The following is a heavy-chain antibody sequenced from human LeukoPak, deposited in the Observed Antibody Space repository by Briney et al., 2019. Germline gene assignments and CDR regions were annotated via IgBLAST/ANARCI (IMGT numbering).Heavy chain of an antibody. D-gene: IGHD3-10*01. J-gene: IGHJ5*02. CDR2: IIPIFGTA. CDR3: ARDRGYYGSGKWNWFDP. CDR1: GYTFTSYG. V-gene: IGHV1-69*13. Sequence: GASVKVSCKASGYTFTSYGISWVRQAPGQGLEWMGGIIPIFGTANYAQKFQGRVTITADESTSTAYMELSSLRSEDTAVYYCARDRGYYGSGKWNWFDPWGQGTLVTVSS.